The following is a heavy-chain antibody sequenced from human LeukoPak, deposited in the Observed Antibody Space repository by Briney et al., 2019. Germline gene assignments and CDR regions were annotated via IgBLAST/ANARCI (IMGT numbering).Heavy chain of an antibody. CDR3: ATEGFGYGYHSFDV. Sequence: GGSLRLSCEVSGFTLSNAWMSWVRQAPGQVLEWIGRMKRAIDGGTTESAAPVKGRFTFSRDDSKNTLFLEMNSLRVEDTAVYYCATEGFGYGYHSFDVWGQGTMVTVSS. J-gene: IGHJ3*01. CDR2: MKRAIDGGTT. V-gene: IGHV3-15*01. D-gene: IGHD5-18*01. CDR1: GFTLSNAW.